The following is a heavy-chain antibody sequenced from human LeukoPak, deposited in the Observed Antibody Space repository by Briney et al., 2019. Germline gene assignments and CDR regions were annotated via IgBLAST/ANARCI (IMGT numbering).Heavy chain of an antibody. CDR2: ISSSSSTI. J-gene: IGHJ5*02. CDR1: GFTFSSYS. V-gene: IGHV3-48*01. Sequence: PGGSLRLSCAASGFTFSSYSMNWVRQAPGKGLEWVSYISSSSSTIYYADSVKGRFTISRDNAKNSLYLQMGSLRAEDMAVYYCARGSSSWVDYNWFDPWGQGTLVTVSS. D-gene: IGHD6-13*01. CDR3: ARGSSSWVDYNWFDP.